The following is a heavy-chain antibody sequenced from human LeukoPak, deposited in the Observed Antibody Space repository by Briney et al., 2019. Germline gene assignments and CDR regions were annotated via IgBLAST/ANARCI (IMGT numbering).Heavy chain of an antibody. CDR1: GGSFSGYY. V-gene: IGHV4-34*01. CDR3: ARGRTIFRELNWFDP. Sequence: SETLSLTCAVYGGSFSGYYWSWIRQPPGKGLEWIGEINHSGSTNYNPSLKSRVTISVDTSKNQFSLKLSSVTAADTAVYYCARGRTIFRELNWFDPWAREPWSPSPQ. CDR2: INHSGST. D-gene: IGHD1/OR15-1a*01. J-gene: IGHJ5*02.